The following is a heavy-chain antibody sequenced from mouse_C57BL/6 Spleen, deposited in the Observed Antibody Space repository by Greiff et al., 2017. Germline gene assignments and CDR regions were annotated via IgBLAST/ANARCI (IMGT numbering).Heavy chain of an antibody. CDR2: ISSGGDYI. J-gene: IGHJ4*01. V-gene: IGHV5-9-1*02. Sequence: EVQVVESGEGLVKPGGSLKLSCAASGFTFSSYAMSWVRQTPEKRLEWVAYISSGGDYIYYADTVKGRFTISRDNARNTLYLQMSSLKSEDTAMYYCTRLIYYDSAMDYWGQGTSVTVSS. CDR1: GFTFSSYA. CDR3: TRLIYYDSAMDY. D-gene: IGHD2-4*01.